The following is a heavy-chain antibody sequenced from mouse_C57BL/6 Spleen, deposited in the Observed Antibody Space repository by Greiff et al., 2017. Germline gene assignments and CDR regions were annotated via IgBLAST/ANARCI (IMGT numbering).Heavy chain of an antibody. J-gene: IGHJ4*01. CDR3: ARDLDY. CDR1: GFTFSSYA. V-gene: IGHV5-4*01. Sequence: EVKLMESGGGLVKPGGSLKLSCAASGFTFSSYAMSWVRQTPEKRLEWVATISDGGSYTYYPDNVKGRFTISRDKAKNNLYLQMSHLKSEDTARYYCARDLDYWGQGTSVTVSS. CDR2: ISDGGSYT.